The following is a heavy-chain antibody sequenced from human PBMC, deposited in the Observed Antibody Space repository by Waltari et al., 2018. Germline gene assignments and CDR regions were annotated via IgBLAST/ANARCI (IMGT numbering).Heavy chain of an antibody. CDR1: GYSFTSYW. J-gene: IGHJ5*02. V-gene: IGHV5-51*03. D-gene: IGHD6-13*01. CDR3: ATRIAAAGPTWWFDP. CDR2: IYPGDSDT. Sequence: EVQLVQSGAEVKKPGESLKISCKGSGYSFTSYWIGWVRQIPGKGLEWMGIIYPGDSDTRYSPSFQGQVTISADKSISTAYLQWSSLKASDTAMYYCATRIAAAGPTWWFDPWGQGTLVTVSS.